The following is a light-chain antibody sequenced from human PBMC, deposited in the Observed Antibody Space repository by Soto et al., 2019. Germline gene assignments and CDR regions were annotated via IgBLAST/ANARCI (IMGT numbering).Light chain of an antibody. V-gene: IGLV2-14*03. CDR3: ISYTANNLV. CDR2: DVS. J-gene: IGLJ2*01. Sequence: QSALTQPASVSGSPGQSITISCTGTSSDVGAYNYVSWYQQHPGKAPKLMIYDVSIRPSGVSTRFSGSKSGNTASLTISGLQAEDEADYYCISYTANNLVFGGGTKVTVL. CDR1: SSDVGAYNY.